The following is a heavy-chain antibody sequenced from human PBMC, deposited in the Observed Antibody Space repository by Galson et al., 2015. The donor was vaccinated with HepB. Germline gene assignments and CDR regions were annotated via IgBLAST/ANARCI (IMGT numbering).Heavy chain of an antibody. CDR2: ISAYNVNT. CDR1: GYIFTKYS. V-gene: IGHV1-18*01. D-gene: IGHD2-15*01. CDR3: ARGALVAVVGGTQNNWFGP. Sequence: SVKVSCKASGYIFTKYSISWVRRAPGQGLEWMGWISAYNVNTNYGEKVQGRVTMTTDTSTSTAFMELRSLRSDDTAVFYCARGALVAVVGGTQNNWFGPWGQGTQVTVSS. J-gene: IGHJ5*02.